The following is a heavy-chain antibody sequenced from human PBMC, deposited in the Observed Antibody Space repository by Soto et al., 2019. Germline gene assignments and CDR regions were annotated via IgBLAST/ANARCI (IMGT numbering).Heavy chain of an antibody. CDR3: ASSSIVTYFDY. D-gene: IGHD2-2*01. V-gene: IGHV1-18*01. Sequence: ASVKVSCKAPGYNFTSYGISWVRQAPGQGLERKGWISAYNGNTNDAQKLQGRVTMTTDTSTSTAYMELRSLRSDDTAVYYWASSSIVTYFDYGGHGTLVSVSA. CDR2: ISAYNGNT. CDR1: GYNFTSYG. J-gene: IGHJ4*01.